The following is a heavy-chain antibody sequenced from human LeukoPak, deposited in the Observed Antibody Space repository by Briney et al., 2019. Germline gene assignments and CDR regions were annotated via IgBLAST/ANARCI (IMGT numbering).Heavy chain of an antibody. D-gene: IGHD5-18*01. Sequence: SETLSLTCTVSGGSISSSSYYWGWIRQPPGKGLEWIGSIYYSGSTYYNPSLKSRVTTSVDTSKNQFSLKLSSVTAADTAVYYCARGEQLWLSPHAFDIWGQGTMVTVSS. CDR3: ARGEQLWLSPHAFDI. CDR2: IYYSGST. V-gene: IGHV4-39*07. CDR1: GGSISSSSYY. J-gene: IGHJ3*02.